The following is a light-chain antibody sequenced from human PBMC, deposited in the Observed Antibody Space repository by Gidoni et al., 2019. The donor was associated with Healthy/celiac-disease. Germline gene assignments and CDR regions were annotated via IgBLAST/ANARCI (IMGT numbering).Light chain of an antibody. Sequence: DIQMTQSPSSLSESVGDRVTITCRASQGISHYLSWYQQKPGKVPKLLIYAASTLQSGVPSRFSCSGSGTYFTLTISSLQPEDVATYYCQKYNSASPLTFGGGTKVEIK. J-gene: IGKJ4*01. CDR1: QGISHY. V-gene: IGKV1-27*01. CDR2: AAS. CDR3: QKYNSASPLT.